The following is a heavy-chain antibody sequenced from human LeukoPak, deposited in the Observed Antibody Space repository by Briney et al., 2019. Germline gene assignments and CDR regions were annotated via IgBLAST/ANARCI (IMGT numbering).Heavy chain of an antibody. CDR1: GYTFTSYY. V-gene: IGHV1-46*01. Sequence: GASVKVSCKASGYTFTSYYMHWVRQAPGQGLEWMGIINPSGGSTSYAQKFQGRVTMTRDTSTSTVYMELSSLRSEDTAVYYCARDTPSNYRHYYHGMDVWGQGTTVTVSS. CDR2: INPSGGST. D-gene: IGHD1-7*01. CDR3: ARDTPSNYRHYYHGMDV. J-gene: IGHJ6*02.